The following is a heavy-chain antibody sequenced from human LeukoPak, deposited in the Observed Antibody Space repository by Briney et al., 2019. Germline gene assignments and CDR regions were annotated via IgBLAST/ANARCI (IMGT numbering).Heavy chain of an antibody. J-gene: IGHJ3*02. CDR2: INHSGST. CDR3: ARGSAFDI. CDR1: GGSFRGYY. Sequence: PSETLSLTCAVYGGSFRGYYWSWIRQPPGKGLEWIGEINHSGSTNYNPSLKSRVTISVDTSKNQFSLKLSSVTAADTAVYYCARGSAFDIWGQGTMVTVSS. V-gene: IGHV4-34*01.